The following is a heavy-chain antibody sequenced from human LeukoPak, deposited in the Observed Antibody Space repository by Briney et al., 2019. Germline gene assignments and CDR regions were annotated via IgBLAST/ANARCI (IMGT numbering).Heavy chain of an antibody. CDR2: IYTSGST. CDR1: GGSISSGSYY. CDR3: ARDSGTSMDV. V-gene: IGHV4-61*02. J-gene: IGHJ6*03. Sequence: SETLSLTCTVPGGSISSGSYYWSWIRQPAGKGLEWIGRIYTSGSTNYNPSLKSRVTISVDTSKNQFSLKLSSVTAADTAVYYCARDSGTSMDVWGKGTTVTVSS. D-gene: IGHD1-7*01.